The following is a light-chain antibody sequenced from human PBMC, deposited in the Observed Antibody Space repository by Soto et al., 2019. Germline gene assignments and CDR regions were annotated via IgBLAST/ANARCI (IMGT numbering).Light chain of an antibody. CDR2: GAS. CDR3: QEYNNWPPYT. CDR1: QSVSSN. J-gene: IGKJ2*01. Sequence: EIVMTQSPATLSVSPGERATLSCRASQSVSSNLAWYQQKPGQAPRLLIYGASTRTTGIPARFSGSGSGTEFTHTISSLPSEDFAVYYWQEYNNWPPYTFGQGTKLEIK. V-gene: IGKV3-15*01.